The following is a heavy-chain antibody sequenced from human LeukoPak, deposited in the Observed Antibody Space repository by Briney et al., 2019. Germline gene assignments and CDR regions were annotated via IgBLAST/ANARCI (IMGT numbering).Heavy chain of an antibody. CDR1: GGSISSYY. J-gene: IGHJ3*02. V-gene: IGHV4-59*01. CDR2: IYYSGST. Sequence: SETLSLTCTVSGGSISSYYWSWIRQPPGKGLEWIGYIYYSGSTNYNPSLKSRVTISVDTSKNQFSLKLSSVAAADTAVYYCARVAGAGAFDIWGQGTMVTVSS. CDR3: ARVAGAGAFDI. D-gene: IGHD2-15*01.